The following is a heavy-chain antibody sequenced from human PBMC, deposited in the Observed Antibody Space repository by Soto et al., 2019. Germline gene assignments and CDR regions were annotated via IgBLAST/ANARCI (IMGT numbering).Heavy chain of an antibody. CDR3: THSGVTYYYGPGNDYAMNH. V-gene: IGHV2-5*01. CDR2: IYGNDDK. D-gene: IGHD3-10*01. Sequence: TLSLTCTVSGGSISSGGYYWSWIRQHPGKGLECLALIYGNDDKRYSPSLKNRLTITKDTSKNQVVITMTNMDPVDTATYYCTHSGVTYYYGPGNDYAMNHWGQGTLVTVSS. J-gene: IGHJ4*02. CDR1: GGSISSGGYY.